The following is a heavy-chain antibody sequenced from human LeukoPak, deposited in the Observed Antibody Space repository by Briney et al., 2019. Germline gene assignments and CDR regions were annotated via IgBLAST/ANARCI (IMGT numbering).Heavy chain of an antibody. J-gene: IGHJ4*02. CDR2: IDWDDDK. V-gene: IGHV2-70*11. CDR1: GFSLSTSGMC. CDR3: ARCNAHSTSSSRLPPFDY. D-gene: IGHD6-6*01. Sequence: SGPALVKPTQTLTLTCTFSGFSLSTSGMCVSWIRQPPGKALEWLARIDWDDDKYYSTSLKTRLTISKDTSKNQVVLTMTNMDPVDTATYYCARCNAHSTSSSRLPPFDYWGQGTLVTVSS.